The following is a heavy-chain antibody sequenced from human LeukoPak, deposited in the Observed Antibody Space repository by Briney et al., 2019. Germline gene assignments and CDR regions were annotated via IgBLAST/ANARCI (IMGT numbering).Heavy chain of an antibody. J-gene: IGHJ4*02. D-gene: IGHD6-13*01. CDR2: IWYDGTSK. Sequence: GGSLRLSCAASGFSLSAYGVHWVRQAPGMGLEWAAVIWYDGTSKDYADFVKGRFTFSRDNSKNTLYLQMSSLTVEDTAVYYCARSQSSSLIDYWGQGTLVTVSS. CDR3: ARSQSSSLIDY. V-gene: IGHV3-33*01. CDR1: GFSLSAYG.